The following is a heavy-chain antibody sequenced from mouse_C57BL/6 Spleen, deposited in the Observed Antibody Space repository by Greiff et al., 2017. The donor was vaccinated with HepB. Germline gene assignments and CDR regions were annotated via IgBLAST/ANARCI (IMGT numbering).Heavy chain of an antibody. J-gene: IGHJ2*01. CDR3: ARRGYYDYYFDY. CDR2: INPNNGGT. CDR1: GYTFTDYY. Sequence: EVQLQQSGPELVKPGASVKISCKASGYTFTDYYMNWVKQSHGKSLEWIGDINPNNGGTSYNQKFKGKATLTVDKSSSTAYMELRSLTSEDSAVYYCARRGYYDYYFDYWGQGTTLTVSS. D-gene: IGHD2-4*01. V-gene: IGHV1-26*01.